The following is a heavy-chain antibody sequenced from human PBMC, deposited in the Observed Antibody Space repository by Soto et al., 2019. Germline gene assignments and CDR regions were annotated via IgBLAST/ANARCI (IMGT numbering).Heavy chain of an antibody. Sequence: VSLKVSCKTSGYTFASYDIYCVRQATGQGLEWMGWMNPNTGNSGYAQKFQGRVTMTSDTSKSTAHMEVSSLRSEDTAVYYCARRAETNGWNGFGADKYYFDFWGQGTLVTV. CDR2: MNPNTGNS. J-gene: IGHJ4*02. V-gene: IGHV1-8*01. CDR3: ARRAETNGWNGFGADKYYFDF. D-gene: IGHD1-1*01. CDR1: GYTFASYD.